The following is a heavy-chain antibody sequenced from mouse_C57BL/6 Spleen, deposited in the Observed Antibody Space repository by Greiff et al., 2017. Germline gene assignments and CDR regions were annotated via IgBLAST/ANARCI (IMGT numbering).Heavy chain of an antibody. Sequence: DVKLQESGPGLAKPSQTLSLTCSVTGYSITSDYWNWIRKFPGNKLEYMGYISYSGSTYYNQSLKSRISITRDTSKNQYYLQLNSVTTEDTATYYCARGGSYDGYYDYAMDYWGQGTSVTVSS. CDR1: GYSITSDY. CDR2: ISYSGST. D-gene: IGHD2-3*01. V-gene: IGHV3-8*01. J-gene: IGHJ4*01. CDR3: ARGGSYDGYYDYAMDY.